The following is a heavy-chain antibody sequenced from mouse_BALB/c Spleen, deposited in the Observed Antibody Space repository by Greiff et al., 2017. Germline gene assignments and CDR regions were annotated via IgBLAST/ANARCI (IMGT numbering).Heavy chain of an antibody. Sequence: VQLKESGPSLVKPSQSLSLTCSVTGDSITSGYWNWVRKFPGNKLEYMGYISYSGSTYYNPSLKSRISITRDTSKNQYYLQLNSMTTEDTATYYYARKIITTATYYAMDYWGQGTSVTVSS. CDR3: ARKIITTATYYAMDY. V-gene: IGHV3-8*02. J-gene: IGHJ4*01. CDR2: ISYSGST. D-gene: IGHD1-2*01. CDR1: GDSITSGY.